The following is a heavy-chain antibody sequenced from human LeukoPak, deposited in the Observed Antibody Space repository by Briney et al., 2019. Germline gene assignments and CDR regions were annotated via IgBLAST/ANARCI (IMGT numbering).Heavy chain of an antibody. CDR1: EFIVSINY. Sequence: GGSLRLSCAVSEFIVSINYMTWVRQAPGKGLEWVSGIIGSGGSTYYADSVKGRFTISRDNSKNTLYLQMNSLRAEDTAVYYCAKERGTAMVRSYYMDVWGKGTTVTVSS. D-gene: IGHD5-18*01. V-gene: IGHV3-23*01. J-gene: IGHJ6*03. CDR2: IIGSGGST. CDR3: AKERGTAMVRSYYMDV.